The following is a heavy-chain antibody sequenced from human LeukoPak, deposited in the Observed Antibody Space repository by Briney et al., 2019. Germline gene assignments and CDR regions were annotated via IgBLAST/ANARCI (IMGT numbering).Heavy chain of an antibody. D-gene: IGHD5-18*01. CDR1: GGSFSGYY. V-gene: IGHV4-34*01. CDR3: ASAWIQLWLPFY. CDR2: INHSGST. J-gene: IGHJ4*02. Sequence: SETLSLTCAVYGGSFSGYYWSWIRQPPGKGLEWIGEINHSGSTNYNPSLKSRVTISVDTSKNQFSPKLSSVTAADTAVYYCASAWIQLWLPFYWGQGTLVTVSS.